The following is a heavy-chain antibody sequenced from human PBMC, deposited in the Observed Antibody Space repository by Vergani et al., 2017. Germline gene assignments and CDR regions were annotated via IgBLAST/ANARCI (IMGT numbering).Heavy chain of an antibody. CDR1: GYSIRNGYY. D-gene: IGHD5-24*01. Sequence: QVQLQESGPGLVEPSETLSLTCAVSGYSIRNGYYWGWIRQPPGKGLEWIGSIYHSGSTHYNPSLKSRVTISVDTSKNDFSLKVTSVTAADTAVYYCTRQPQDGASCPPSFPTWVQGISVIVSS. CDR3: TRQPQDGASCPPSFPT. J-gene: IGHJ4*02. CDR2: IYHSGST. V-gene: IGHV4-38-2*01.